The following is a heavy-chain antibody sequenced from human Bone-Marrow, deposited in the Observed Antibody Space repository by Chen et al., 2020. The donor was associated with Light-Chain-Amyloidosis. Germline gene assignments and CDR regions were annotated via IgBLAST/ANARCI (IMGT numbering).Heavy chain of an antibody. J-gene: IGHJ4*02. CDR3: AKFASGDYVDS. CDR2: ISRSGTT. CDR1: GFTFSTSA. Sequence: EVHLVGSGGGLVQPGGSLRLSCSGSGFTFSTSAMTWVRQAPGKGLEWVSAISRSGTTFYADSVKGRFTISGDSSKNTYLQMHSVRVEDTAVYYCAKFASGDYVDSWGRGSLVTVSS. V-gene: IGHV3-23*04. D-gene: IGHD4-17*01.